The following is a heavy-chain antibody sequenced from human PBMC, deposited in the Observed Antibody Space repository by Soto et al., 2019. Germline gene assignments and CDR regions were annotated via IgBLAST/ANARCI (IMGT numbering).Heavy chain of an antibody. Sequence: GGSLRLSCAASGLSFSTYSMNWVRQAPGKGLEWLSHISISISIIYYADSVKGRFTISRDNAKNSLYLQMNSLRDEDTAVYYCAREQDYGTYVGVHCDYWGQGTLVTVSP. CDR1: GLSFSTYS. V-gene: IGHV3-48*02. D-gene: IGHD4-17*01. J-gene: IGHJ4*02. CDR2: ISISISII. CDR3: AREQDYGTYVGVHCDY.